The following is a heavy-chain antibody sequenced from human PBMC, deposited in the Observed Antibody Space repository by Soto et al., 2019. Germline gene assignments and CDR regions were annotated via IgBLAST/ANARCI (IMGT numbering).Heavy chain of an antibody. CDR2: IYDTGNT. J-gene: IGHJ5*02. V-gene: IGHV4-39*02. CDR1: GGSISSSGFW. CDR3: AKRAYGDPFDP. D-gene: IGHD4-17*01. Sequence: PSETLSLTCAVSGGSISSSGFWWSWIRQPPGKGLEWIATIYDTGNTYYNPSLKSRVTISADTSKNHFSLKLNSLTAADTAVYYCAKRAYGDPFDPWGQGALVTVSS.